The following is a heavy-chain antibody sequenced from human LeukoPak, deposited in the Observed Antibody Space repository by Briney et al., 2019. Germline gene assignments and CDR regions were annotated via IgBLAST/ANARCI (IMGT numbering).Heavy chain of an antibody. V-gene: IGHV3-30-3*01. D-gene: IGHD3-10*01. J-gene: IGHJ6*02. CDR1: GFTFSSYA. CDR2: ISYDGSNK. CDR3: AKGYKISGSYYFTYYYYGMDV. Sequence: GGSLRLSCAASGFTFSSYAMHWVRQAPGKGLEWVAVISYDGSNKYYADSVKGRFTISRDNSKNTLYLQMNSLRAEDTALYYCAKGYKISGSYYFTYYYYGMDVWGQGTTVTVSS.